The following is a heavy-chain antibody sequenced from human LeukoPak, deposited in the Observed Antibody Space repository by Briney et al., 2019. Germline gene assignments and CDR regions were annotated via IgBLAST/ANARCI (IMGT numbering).Heavy chain of an antibody. CDR1: GFTFDDYA. Sequence: GGSLRLSCAASGFTFDDYAMHWVRQAPGKGLEWVSGISWISGSIGYADSVKGRFTISRDNAKSSLYLQMNSLRAEDTALYYCAKDMGGSYYDSSGLDYWGQGTLVTVSS. CDR3: AKDMGGSYYDSSGLDY. D-gene: IGHD3-22*01. J-gene: IGHJ4*02. CDR2: ISWISGSI. V-gene: IGHV3-9*01.